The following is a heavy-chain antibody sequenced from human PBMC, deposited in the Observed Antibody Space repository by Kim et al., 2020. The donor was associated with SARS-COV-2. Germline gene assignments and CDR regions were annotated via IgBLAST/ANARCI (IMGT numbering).Heavy chain of an antibody. J-gene: IGHJ6*02. D-gene: IGHD5-12*01. CDR2: IYYSGST. CDR3: ARDLGYSGYYYYYGMDV. Sequence: SETLSLTCTVSGGSISSYYWSWIRQPPGKGLEWIGYIYYSGSTNYNPSLKSRVTISVDTSKNQFSLKLSSVTAADTAVYYCARDLGYSGYYYYYGMDVWGQGTTVTVSS. V-gene: IGHV4-59*01. CDR1: GGSISSYY.